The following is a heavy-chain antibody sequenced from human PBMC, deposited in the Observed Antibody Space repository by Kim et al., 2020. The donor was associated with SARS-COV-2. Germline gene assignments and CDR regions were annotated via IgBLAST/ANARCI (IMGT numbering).Heavy chain of an antibody. J-gene: IGHJ6*02. V-gene: IGHV3-21*01. CDR1: GFTFSSYS. CDR3: ASFLTSYYYYYGMVV. D-gene: IGHD3-9*01. CDR2: ISSSSSYI. Sequence: GGSLRLSCAASGFTFSSYSMNWVRQAPGKGLEWVSSISSSSSYIYYADSVKGRFTISRDNAKNSLYLQMNSLRAEDTAVYYCASFLTSYYYYYGMVVWGQGTTVTVSS.